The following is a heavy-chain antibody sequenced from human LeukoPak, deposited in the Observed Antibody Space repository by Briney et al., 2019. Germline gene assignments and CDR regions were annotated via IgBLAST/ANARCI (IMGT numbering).Heavy chain of an antibody. CDR1: GFTVSSNY. D-gene: IGHD5-18*01. J-gene: IGHJ4*02. CDR3: AKGLTGVDTADY. V-gene: IGHV3-23*01. Sequence: GGSLRLSCAASGFTVSSNYMSWVRQAPGKGLEWVSAISGSGGSTYYADSVKGRFTISRDNSKNTLYLRMNSLRAEDTAVYYCAKGLTGVDTADYWGQGTLVTVSS. CDR2: ISGSGGST.